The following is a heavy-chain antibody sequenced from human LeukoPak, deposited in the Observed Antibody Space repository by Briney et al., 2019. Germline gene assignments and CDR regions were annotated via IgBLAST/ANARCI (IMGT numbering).Heavy chain of an antibody. J-gene: IGHJ4*02. Sequence: EASVTVSCTVSGYTLTELSMHWVRQAPGKGLEWMGGFDPEDGETIYAQKFQDRVTMTRNTSISTAYMELSSLRSDDTAVYYCARGPPNWGYDYWGPGTLVTVSS. V-gene: IGHV1-24*01. D-gene: IGHD7-27*01. CDR1: GYTLTELS. CDR2: FDPEDGET. CDR3: ARGPPNWGYDY.